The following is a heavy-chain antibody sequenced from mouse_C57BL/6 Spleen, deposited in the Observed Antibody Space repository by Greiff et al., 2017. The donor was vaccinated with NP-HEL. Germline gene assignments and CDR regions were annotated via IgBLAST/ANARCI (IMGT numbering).Heavy chain of an antibody. CDR3: ARYDGYSYAMDY. Sequence: DVMLVESGGGLVQPGGSLSLSCAASGFTFTDYYMSWVRQPPGKALEWLGFIRNKANGYTTGYSASVKGRFTISRDNSQSILYRQMNALRAEDSATYYCARYDGYSYAMDYWGQGTSVTVSS. D-gene: IGHD2-3*01. V-gene: IGHV7-3*01. CDR1: GFTFTDYY. J-gene: IGHJ4*01. CDR2: IRNKANGYTT.